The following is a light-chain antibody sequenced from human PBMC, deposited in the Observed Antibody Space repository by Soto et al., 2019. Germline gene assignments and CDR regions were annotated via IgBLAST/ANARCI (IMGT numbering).Light chain of an antibody. CDR1: SSDVGGYNY. Sequence: QSALTQPASVSGSHGQSITISCTGTSSDVGGYNYVSWYQQHPGKAPKLMIYDVRNRASGASNRFSGSKSSNTASLTISGLQAEDEADYYCTSYTSSSTLYVFGTGTKLTVL. V-gene: IGLV2-14*01. CDR2: DVR. CDR3: TSYTSSSTLYV. J-gene: IGLJ1*01.